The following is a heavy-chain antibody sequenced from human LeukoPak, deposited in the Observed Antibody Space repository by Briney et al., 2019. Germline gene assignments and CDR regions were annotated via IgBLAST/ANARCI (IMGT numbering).Heavy chain of an antibody. V-gene: IGHV1-46*01. CDR3: ARGGTIVGATPGAFDI. J-gene: IGHJ3*02. CDR1: GYTFTSYY. CDR2: INPSGGST. D-gene: IGHD1-26*01. Sequence: ASVKVSCKASGYTFTSYYMHWVRQAPGQGLEWMGIINPSGGSTSYAQKFQGRVTMTRDTSTSTVYMELSRLRSDDTAVYYCARGGTIVGATPGAFDIWGQGTMVTVSS.